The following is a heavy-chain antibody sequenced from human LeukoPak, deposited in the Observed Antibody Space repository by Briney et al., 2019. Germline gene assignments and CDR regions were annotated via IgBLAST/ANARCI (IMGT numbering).Heavy chain of an antibody. CDR2: INSDGSST. CDR3: ARDLAILEWHYYGMDV. Sequence: GGSLRLSCAASGFTFSSYWMHWVRQAPGKGLVWVPRINSDGSSTSYADSVKGRFTISRDNAKNTLYLQMNSLRAEDTAVYYCARDLAILEWHYYGMDVWGQGTTVTVSS. V-gene: IGHV3-74*01. D-gene: IGHD3-3*01. CDR1: GFTFSSYW. J-gene: IGHJ6*02.